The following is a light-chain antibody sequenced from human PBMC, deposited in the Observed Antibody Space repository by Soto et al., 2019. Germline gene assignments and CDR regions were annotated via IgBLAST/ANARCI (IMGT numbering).Light chain of an antibody. J-gene: IGLJ1*01. V-gene: IGLV2-14*01. CDR2: EVS. CDR1: SSDVGNYSY. CDR3: SSFTSSRAYV. Sequence: QSVLTQPASVSGSPGQSITISCTGTSSDVGNYSYVSWYQQQSGKAPKLIIYEVSNRPSGVSNRFSGSKSGNTASLTISGLQAEDEADYYCSSFTSSRAYVFGIGTKVTV.